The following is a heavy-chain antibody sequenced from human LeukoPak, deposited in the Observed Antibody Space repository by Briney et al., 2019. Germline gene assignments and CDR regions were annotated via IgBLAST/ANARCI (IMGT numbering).Heavy chain of an antibody. V-gene: IGHV4-39*01. CDR1: GGSISSSSYY. CDR2: IYYSGST. CDR3: ARQGDTAIDFDY. D-gene: IGHD5-18*01. Sequence: PSVTLSLTCTVSGGSISSSSYYWGWIRQPPGKGLEWIGSIYYSGSTYYNPSLKSRVTISVDTSKNQFSLKLSSVTAADTAVYYCARQGDTAIDFDYWGQGTLVTVSS. J-gene: IGHJ4*02.